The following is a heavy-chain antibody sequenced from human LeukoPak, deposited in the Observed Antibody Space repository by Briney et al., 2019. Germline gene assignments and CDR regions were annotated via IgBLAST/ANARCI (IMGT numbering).Heavy chain of an antibody. D-gene: IGHD6-19*01. V-gene: IGHV3-7*01. Sequence: PGRSLRLSCAASGFTFSSYGMHWVRQAPGKGLEWVATIKQDGSEKYSVDSVKGRFTISRDNAKNSLYLQMNSLRAEDTAVYFGARDTSSAWYGLIDYWGQGSLVTVSS. CDR1: GFTFSSYG. CDR3: ARDTSSAWYGLIDY. J-gene: IGHJ4*02. CDR2: IKQDGSEK.